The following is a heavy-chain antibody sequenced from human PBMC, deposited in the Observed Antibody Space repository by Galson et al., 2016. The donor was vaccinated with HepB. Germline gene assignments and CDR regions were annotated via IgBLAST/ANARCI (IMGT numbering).Heavy chain of an antibody. CDR1: GGSISNNSW. V-gene: IGHV4-4*02. D-gene: IGHD3-10*01. CDR3: ARVAWYYYGSGSFDY. Sequence: SETLSLTCAVSGGSISNNSWCSWVRQPPGKGLEWIAEIHPDGRTNYNPSLKSPVTISIDTSKNQFSLKLSSVTAADTAVYYCARVAWYYYGSGSFDYWGQGTLVSVSS. J-gene: IGHJ4*02. CDR2: IHPDGRT.